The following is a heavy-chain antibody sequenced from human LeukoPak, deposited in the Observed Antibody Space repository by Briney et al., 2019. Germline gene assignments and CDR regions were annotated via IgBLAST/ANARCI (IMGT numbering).Heavy chain of an antibody. CDR1: GFTFSSYA. D-gene: IGHD2-2*01. J-gene: IGHJ6*02. CDR3: ARDRVVVPAAYYYYYGMDV. CDR2: ISYDGSNK. V-gene: IGHV3-30-3*01. Sequence: GRSLRLSCAASGFTFSSYATHWVRQAPGKGLEWVAVISYDGSNKYYADSVKGRFTISRDNSKNTLYLQMNSLRAEDTAVYYCARDRVVVPAAYYYYYGMDVWGQGTTVTVSS.